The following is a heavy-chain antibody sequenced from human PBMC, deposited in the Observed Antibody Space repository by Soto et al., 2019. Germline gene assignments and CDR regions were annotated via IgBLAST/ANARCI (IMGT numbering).Heavy chain of an antibody. CDR1: GFTFSSYS. CDR3: ARGRYYYYYMDV. J-gene: IGHJ6*03. Sequence: GGSLSLSCAASGFTFSSYSMNWVRQAPGKGLEWVSSISSSSSYIYYADSVKGRFTISRDNAKNSLYLQMNSLRAEDTAVYYCARGRYYYYYMDVWGKGTTVTVSS. V-gene: IGHV3-21*01. CDR2: ISSSSSYI.